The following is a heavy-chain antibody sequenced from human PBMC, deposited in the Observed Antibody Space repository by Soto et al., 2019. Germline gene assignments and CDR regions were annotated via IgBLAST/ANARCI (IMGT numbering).Heavy chain of an antibody. V-gene: IGHV4-30-4*01. Sequence: PSETLSLTCTVSGGSISTGDYYWSWIRQPPGKGLEWIGYIYSTGNSYYNPSLKSRVAISIDTSKSQMSLKVSAVTAADTAVCYCARTRKDYVWGSYRLLDYWGQGTLVTVSS. CDR2: IYSTGNS. D-gene: IGHD3-16*02. J-gene: IGHJ4*02. CDR1: GGSISTGDYY. CDR3: ARTRKDYVWGSYRLLDY.